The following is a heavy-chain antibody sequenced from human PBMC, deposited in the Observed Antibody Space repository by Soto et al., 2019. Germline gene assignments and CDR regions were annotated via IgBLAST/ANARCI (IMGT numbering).Heavy chain of an antibody. Sequence: SETLSLTCTVSGGSISSYYWSWFRQPPEKGLEWIGYIYNSGTTNYNPSLKSRVTISVDTSKNQFSLKLSSVTAADTAVYYCARIRGCEGVSLFFVGRVCAFDIWGQGTMVTVSS. CDR2: IYNSGTT. CDR1: GGSISSYY. V-gene: IGHV4-59*01. J-gene: IGHJ3*02. D-gene: IGHD3-3*01. CDR3: ARIRGCEGVSLFFVGRVCAFDI.